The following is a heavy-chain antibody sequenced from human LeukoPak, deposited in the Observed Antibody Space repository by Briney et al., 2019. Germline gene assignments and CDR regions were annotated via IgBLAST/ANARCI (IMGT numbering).Heavy chain of an antibody. Sequence: PSETLSLTCTVSGGSISSHYWSWIRQPPGKELELIGIISYSGNTDYNPSLKSRVTISTDTSTNQFSLKLTSVTAADTAVYYCAGLGVMVLVYQFEYWGRGTPVTVSS. CDR2: ISYSGNT. D-gene: IGHD2-8*01. CDR1: GGSISSHY. J-gene: IGHJ4*02. CDR3: AGLGVMVLVYQFEY. V-gene: IGHV4-59*11.